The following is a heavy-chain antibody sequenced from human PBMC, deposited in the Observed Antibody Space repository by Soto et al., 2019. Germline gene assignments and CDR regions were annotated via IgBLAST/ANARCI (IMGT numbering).Heavy chain of an antibody. CDR2: IWYDGSNK. CDR1: GFTFSSYG. D-gene: IGHD5-18*01. V-gene: IGHV3-33*01. CDR3: ARSSGIPAYSYGSPDY. Sequence: PGGSLRLSCAASGFTFSSYGMHWVRQAPGKGLEWVAVIWYDGSNKYYADSVKGRFTISRDNSKNTLYLQMNSLRAEDTAVYYCARSSGIPAYSYGSPDYWGQGTLVTVSS. J-gene: IGHJ4*02.